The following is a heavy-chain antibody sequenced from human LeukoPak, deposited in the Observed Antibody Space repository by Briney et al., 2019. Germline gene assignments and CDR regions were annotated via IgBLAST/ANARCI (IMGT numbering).Heavy chain of an antibody. D-gene: IGHD2-2*01. V-gene: IGHV1-2*02. CDR3: ARDHCTSSGCYEYYYYGMDV. Sequence: GASVKVSCKASGYTFTDNYIQWVRQAPGQGLELMGWINPNSGGTNSAQKFQGRVTMTRDTSVSTAYMELSRLRSDDTAVYYCARDHCTSSGCYEYYYYGMDVWGQGTTVTVSS. J-gene: IGHJ6*02. CDR1: GYTFTDNY. CDR2: INPNSGGT.